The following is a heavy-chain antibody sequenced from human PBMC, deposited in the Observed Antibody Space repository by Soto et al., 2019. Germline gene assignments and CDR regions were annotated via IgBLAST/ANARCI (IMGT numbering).Heavy chain of an antibody. CDR2: ISGNGVST. CDR3: ARDYSTTWSNWFDP. CDR1: GFTFSSYP. V-gene: IGHV3-64*01. J-gene: IGHJ5*02. Sequence: EVQLVESGGALVQPGGSLRLSCVASGFTFSSYPMHWVRQAPGKGPEYVSGISGNGVSTYYANSVKGRFTISRDNSKNTLYLQMGSLKPEDKAVYYCARDYSTTWSNWFDPWGQGTLVTVSS. D-gene: IGHD5-18*01.